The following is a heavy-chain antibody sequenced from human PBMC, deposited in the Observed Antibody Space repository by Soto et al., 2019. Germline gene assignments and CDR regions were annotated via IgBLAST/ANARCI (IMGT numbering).Heavy chain of an antibody. D-gene: IGHD5-12*01. Sequence: EVQLVESGGGLVEPGGSLRLSCAASGFTFSYAWMARVRQAPGKGLEWVGRIKSEADGGTTDYAAPVKGRFTISRDDSENTLYLQMNSMKTDDSAVYYCTTPQKWLRFAFGYWGQGTLVTVSS. J-gene: IGHJ4*02. V-gene: IGHV3-15*05. CDR2: IKSEADGGTT. CDR1: GFTFSYAW. CDR3: TTPQKWLRFAFGY.